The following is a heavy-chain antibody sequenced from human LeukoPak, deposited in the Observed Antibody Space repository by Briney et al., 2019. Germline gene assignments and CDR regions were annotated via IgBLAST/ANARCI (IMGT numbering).Heavy chain of an antibody. CDR2: ISSSSSYI. CDR1: GFTFSSYS. V-gene: IGHV3-21*04. CDR3: AHISSSWPDY. J-gene: IGHJ4*02. D-gene: IGHD6-13*01. Sequence: GRSLRLSCAASGFTFSSYSMNWVRQAPGKGLEWVSSISSSSSYIYYADSVKGRFTISRDNSKNTLYLQMNSLRAEDTAVYYCAHISSSWPDYWGQGTLVTVSS.